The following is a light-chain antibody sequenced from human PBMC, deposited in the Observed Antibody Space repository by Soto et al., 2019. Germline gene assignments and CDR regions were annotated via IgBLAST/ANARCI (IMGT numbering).Light chain of an antibody. CDR3: QQYGRSPLT. CDR1: QSVSSSY. V-gene: IGKV3-20*01. CDR2: GAS. J-gene: IGKJ4*01. Sequence: EIVLTQSPGTLSLSPGERATLSCRASQSVSSSYLAWYQQKPGPAPRLLIYGASSRANGIPDRFSGSASGTDFTLTISRMEPEDFAVYYCQQYGRSPLTFGGWTTGDIK.